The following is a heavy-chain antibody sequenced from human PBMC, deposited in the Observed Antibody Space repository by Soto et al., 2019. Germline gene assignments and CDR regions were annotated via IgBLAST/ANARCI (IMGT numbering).Heavy chain of an antibody. Sequence: QVQLVQYGAEVKKPGGSVKVCCKASGYTFTSYGISWVRQAPGQGIEWMGWISAYNGNTNYAQKLQGRGTTTTDTSTSTAYMELGGLRSDDTAVYYGARGAYRDYQWYFDLWGRGTLVTVSS. CDR3: ARGAYRDYQWYFDL. J-gene: IGHJ2*01. CDR1: GYTFTSYG. D-gene: IGHD4-17*01. CDR2: ISAYNGNT. V-gene: IGHV1-18*01.